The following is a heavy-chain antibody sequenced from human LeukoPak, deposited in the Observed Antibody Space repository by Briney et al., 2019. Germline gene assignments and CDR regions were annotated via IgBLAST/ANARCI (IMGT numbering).Heavy chain of an antibody. CDR1: GFTFSGSA. D-gene: IGHD6-13*01. Sequence: GGSLRLSCAASGFTFSGSAMHWVRQASGKGLEWVGRIRSKADSYATAYAPSVKGRFTISRDDSKNTASLQMNSLKTEDTAVYYCTSGVSSSTNSDYWGQGTLVTVSS. CDR2: IRSKADSYAT. J-gene: IGHJ4*02. V-gene: IGHV3-73*01. CDR3: TSGVSSSTNSDY.